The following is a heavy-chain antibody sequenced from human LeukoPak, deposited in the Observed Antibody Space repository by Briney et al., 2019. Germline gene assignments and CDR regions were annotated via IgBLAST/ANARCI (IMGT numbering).Heavy chain of an antibody. CDR2: ISWNSGSI. D-gene: IGHD6-19*01. V-gene: IGHV3-9*01. Sequence: PGRSLRLSCAASGFTFDDYAMHWVRQAPGKGLEWVSGISWNSGSIGYADSVKGRFTISRDNSKNTLYLQMNSLRAEDTAVYYCARDPLPYSSGWGYFDYWGQGTLVTVSS. CDR3: ARDPLPYSSGWGYFDY. CDR1: GFTFDDYA. J-gene: IGHJ4*02.